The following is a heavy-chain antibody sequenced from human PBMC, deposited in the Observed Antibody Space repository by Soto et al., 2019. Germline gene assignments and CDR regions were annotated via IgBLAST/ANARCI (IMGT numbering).Heavy chain of an antibody. CDR2: IYYSGST. Sequence: PSETLSLTCTVSGASISSSSFYWGWIRQPPGKGLEWIASIYYSGSTFYNPSLKSRVTMSVDTSKNQFSLKLSSVTAADTAVYYCARVPTVVIHAGPTNIGWFDPWGQGTLVTVSS. CDR3: ARVPTVVIHAGPTNIGWFDP. CDR1: GASISSSSFY. D-gene: IGHD4-17*01. V-gene: IGHV4-39*01. J-gene: IGHJ5*02.